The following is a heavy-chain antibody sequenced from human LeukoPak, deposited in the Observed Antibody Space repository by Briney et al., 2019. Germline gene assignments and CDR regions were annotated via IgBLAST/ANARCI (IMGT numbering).Heavy chain of an antibody. V-gene: IGHV3-23*01. CDR3: AKDRIVVVVAAYDY. D-gene: IGHD2-15*01. Sequence: GGSLRLSCAASGFTFSSYAMSWVRQAPGNGLEWVSAISGSGGSTYYADSVKGRFTISRDNSKNTLYLQMNSLRAEDTAVYYCAKDRIVVVVAAYDYWGQGTLVTVSS. CDR1: GFTFSSYA. CDR2: ISGSGGST. J-gene: IGHJ4*02.